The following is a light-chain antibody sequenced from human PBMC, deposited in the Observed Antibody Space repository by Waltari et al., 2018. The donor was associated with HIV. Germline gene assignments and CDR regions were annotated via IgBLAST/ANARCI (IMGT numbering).Light chain of an antibody. J-gene: IGLJ2*01. CDR3: SSYTTSTTVI. V-gene: IGLV2-18*02. CDR2: EVS. CDR1: NNDIGYYNR. Sequence: QSALTQPPSVSGSPGPSVTISCPGRNNDIGYYNRVSWYQQPPGTAPKLIIPEVSDRPSGVPDRFSGSKSGDTASLTISGLQAEDEADYYCSSYTTSTTVIFGGGTKLTVL.